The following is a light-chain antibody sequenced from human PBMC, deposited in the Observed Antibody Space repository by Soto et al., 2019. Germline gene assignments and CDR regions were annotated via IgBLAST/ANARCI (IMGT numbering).Light chain of an antibody. Sequence: QLVLTQSPSASASLGASVKRTCTLSSGHITYDITWHQQQPEKGPRYLMKVRADGSHTKGDGIPDRFSCSTSGAERYLTISGLRSEDEADYYCQTWGTDYRIFGGGTKLTVL. J-gene: IGLJ2*01. CDR2: VRADGSH. CDR1: SGHITYD. CDR3: QTWGTDYRI. V-gene: IGLV4-69*02.